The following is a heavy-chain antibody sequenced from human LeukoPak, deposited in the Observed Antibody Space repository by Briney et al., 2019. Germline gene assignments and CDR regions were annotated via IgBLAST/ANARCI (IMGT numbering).Heavy chain of an antibody. CDR2: VYHSGST. V-gene: IGHV4-4*02. D-gene: IGHD3-10*01. CDR1: GFPFSSYA. Sequence: GSLRLSCAASGFPFSSYAMDWVRQPPGKGLEWIGEVYHSGSTNYNPSLKSRVTISVDKSKNQFSLKLSSVTAADTAVYYCARVRSLGSGSYNIYFDYWGQGTLVTVSS. J-gene: IGHJ4*02. CDR3: ARVRSLGSGSYNIYFDY.